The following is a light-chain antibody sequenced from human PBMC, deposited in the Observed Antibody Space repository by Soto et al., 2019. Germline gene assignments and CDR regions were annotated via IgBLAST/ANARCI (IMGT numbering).Light chain of an antibody. CDR1: NIGSKS. Sequence: SYELTQPPSVSLAPGETARITCGGDNIGSKSVHWYQQKPGQAPLLVIYFDTDRPSGIPERISGSKSGITATLTISRVEAGDEADYYCQVWDNTSDHLVFGGGTQLTVL. J-gene: IGLJ2*01. CDR2: FDT. V-gene: IGLV3-21*04. CDR3: QVWDNTSDHLV.